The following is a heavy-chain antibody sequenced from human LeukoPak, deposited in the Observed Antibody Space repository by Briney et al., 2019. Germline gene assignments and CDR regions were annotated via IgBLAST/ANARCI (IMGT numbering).Heavy chain of an antibody. CDR1: GFTFDDYA. D-gene: IGHD3-10*01. V-gene: IGHV3-9*01. Sequence: LGRSLRLSCAASGFTFDDYAMHWVRQAPGKGLEWVSGISWNSGSIGYADSVKGRFTISRDNAKNSLYLQMNSLRAEDTALYYRAKDADYGSGSYFGAFDYWGQGTLVTVSS. CDR3: AKDADYGSGSYFGAFDY. CDR2: ISWNSGSI. J-gene: IGHJ4*02.